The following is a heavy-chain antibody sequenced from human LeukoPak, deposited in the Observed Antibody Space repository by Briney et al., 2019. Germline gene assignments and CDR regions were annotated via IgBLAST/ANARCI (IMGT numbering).Heavy chain of an antibody. CDR2: INGDGSSI. D-gene: IGHD5-12*01. CDR1: GFTFSNYW. CDR3: ARGPSGSAYGLFDY. J-gene: IGHJ4*02. V-gene: IGHV3-74*01. Sequence: GGSLRLSCAGSGFTFSNYWMHWVRQAPGKGLVWVSRINGDGSSISYAASVKGRFTISRDNAKNTLYLQINSLRAEDTAVFYCARGPSGSAYGLFDYWGQGTLVTVSS.